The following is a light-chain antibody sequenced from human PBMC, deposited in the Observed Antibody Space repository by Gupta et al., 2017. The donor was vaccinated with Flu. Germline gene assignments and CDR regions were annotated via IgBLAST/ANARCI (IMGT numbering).Light chain of an antibody. V-gene: IGKV3-15*01. CDR2: GAS. CDR3: QQYDSWPRA. CDR1: RSVSNY. J-gene: IGKJ1*01. Sequence: EIVMTQSPATLSASLGERVTLSCRASRSVSNYLAWYQQQPGQAPRLLIHGASTRATGIPARFSGSGSGTEFTLTISSLQSEDFAVYYCQQYDSWPRAFGQGTKVDIK.